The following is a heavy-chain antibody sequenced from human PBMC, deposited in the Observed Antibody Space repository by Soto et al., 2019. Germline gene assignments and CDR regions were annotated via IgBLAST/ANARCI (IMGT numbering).Heavy chain of an antibody. J-gene: IGHJ4*02. D-gene: IGHD5-18*01. V-gene: IGHV3-30*18. Sequence: GGSLRPSCAASGFTFSSYGMHWVRQAPGKGLEWVAVISYDGSNKYYADSVKGRFTISRDNSKNTLYLQMNSLRAEDTAVYYCAKDQGRGGYSYGYFSPYFDYWGQGTLVTVSS. CDR3: AKDQGRGGYSYGYFSPYFDY. CDR1: GFTFSSYG. CDR2: ISYDGSNK.